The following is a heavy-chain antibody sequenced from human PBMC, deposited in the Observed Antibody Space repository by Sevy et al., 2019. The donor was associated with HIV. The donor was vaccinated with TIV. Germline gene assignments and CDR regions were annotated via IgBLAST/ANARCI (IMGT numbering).Heavy chain of an antibody. CDR1: GFKFDNYA. Sequence: AGSLRLSCAASGFKFDNYAMAWVRQAPGQELVWVSAISVSGRLSYADSVKGRFTISRDSSKKMIYLHLNSLRADDTATYYCAKDGSSSGLLYYFDHWGQGTLVTVSS. V-gene: IGHV3-23*01. CDR2: ISVSGRL. D-gene: IGHD6-19*01. J-gene: IGHJ4*02. CDR3: AKDGSSSGLLYYFDH.